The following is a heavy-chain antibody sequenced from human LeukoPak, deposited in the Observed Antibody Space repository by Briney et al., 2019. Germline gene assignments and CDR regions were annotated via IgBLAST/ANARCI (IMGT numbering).Heavy chain of an antibody. CDR3: ARGSSERDWFDL. J-gene: IGHJ5*02. V-gene: IGHV1-18*01. CDR1: GYTFTNYV. CDR2: ISAYNGIT. Sequence: ASVKVSCKASGYTFTNYVISWVRQAPGQGPEWMGWISAYNGITNSAQRFQGRLTVTTDISTSTVYMELRSLRSDDTAVYYCARGSSERDWFDLWGQGTLVTVSS. D-gene: IGHD1-1*01.